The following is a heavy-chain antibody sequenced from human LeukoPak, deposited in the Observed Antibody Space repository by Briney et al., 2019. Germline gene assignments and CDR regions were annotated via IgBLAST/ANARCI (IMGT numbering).Heavy chain of an antibody. D-gene: IGHD5-18*01. CDR1: GFTFSSYA. CDR3: ARDLAYSRLDY. J-gene: IGHJ4*02. V-gene: IGHV3-23*01. Sequence: GGSLRLSCAASGFTFSSYAMSWVRQAPGKGLEWVSAISGSGGTTYYADSVKGRFTISRDNSKNTLYLQMNSLRVEDTAFYYCARDLAYSRLDYWGQGMLVTVSS. CDR2: ISGSGGTT.